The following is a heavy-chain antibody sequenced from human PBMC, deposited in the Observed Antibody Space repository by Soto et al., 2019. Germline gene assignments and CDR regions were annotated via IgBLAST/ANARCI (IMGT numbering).Heavy chain of an antibody. J-gene: IGHJ6*02. Sequence: PGASLTLSCAASGFNYSSYSMNCVSQAPGKWQEWVAVISYDGSSKYSADCVKGRCTISRDNSKNTLYLQMNSLRAEDMAVYYCARDLGSWKYYYYGMGVWGQGT. CDR3: ARDLGSWKYYYYGMGV. V-gene: IGHV3-30-3*01. CDR2: ISYDGSSK. CDR1: GFNYSSYS. D-gene: IGHD6-13*01.